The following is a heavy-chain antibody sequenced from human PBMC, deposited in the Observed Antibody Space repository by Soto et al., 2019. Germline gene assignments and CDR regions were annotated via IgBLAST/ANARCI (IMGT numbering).Heavy chain of an antibody. Sequence: QVQLVQSGAEVKKPGSSVKVSCKASGGTFSSYAISWVRQAPGQGLEWMGGIIPIFGTANYAQKFQGRVTITADESTSTAYIELSSLRSEDTAVYYCAAYYDILTGYEPYYFDYWVQGTLVTVSS. D-gene: IGHD3-9*01. CDR2: IIPIFGTA. CDR3: AAYYDILTGYEPYYFDY. J-gene: IGHJ4*02. V-gene: IGHV1-69*01. CDR1: GGTFSSYA.